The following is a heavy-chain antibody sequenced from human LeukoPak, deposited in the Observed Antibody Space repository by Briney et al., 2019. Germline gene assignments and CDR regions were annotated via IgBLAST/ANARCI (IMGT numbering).Heavy chain of an antibody. CDR2: INNDGSTT. CDR1: GFTFSTYW. J-gene: IGHJ4*02. V-gene: IGHV3-74*01. Sequence: GGSLRLSCAASGFTFSTYWMHWVRQVPGKGLVWVSRINNDGSTTAYADSVKGRFTISRDNAKNTLFLQMNSLRAEDTAVYYCTRGFWYYGSGSFSDYWGQGTLVTVSS. CDR3: TRGFWYYGSGSFSDY. D-gene: IGHD3-10*01.